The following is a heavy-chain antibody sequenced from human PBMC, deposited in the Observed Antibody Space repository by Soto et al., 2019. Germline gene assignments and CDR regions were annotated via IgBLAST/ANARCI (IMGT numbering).Heavy chain of an antibody. V-gene: IGHV1-69*02. CDR1: GGTFSSYT. D-gene: IGHD6-19*01. CDR2: IIPILGIA. CDR3: ARGGSGWENWFDP. Sequence: QVQLVQSGAEVKKPGSSVKVSCKASGGTFSSYTISWVRQAPGQGLEWMGRIIPILGIANYAQKFQGRVTITADKSTSTAYMELSSLRSEDTAVYYFARGGSGWENWFDPWGQGTLVTVSS. J-gene: IGHJ5*02.